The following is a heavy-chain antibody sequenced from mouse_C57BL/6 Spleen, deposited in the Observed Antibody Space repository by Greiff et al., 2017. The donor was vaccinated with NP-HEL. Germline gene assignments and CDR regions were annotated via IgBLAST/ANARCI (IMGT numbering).Heavy chain of an antibody. Sequence: EVQLQQSGAELVRPGASVKLSCTASGFNIKDYYMHWVKQRPEQGLEWIGRIDPEDGDTEYAPKFQGKATMTADTSSNTAYLQLSSLTSEDTAVYYCTRGFDYYGSSHWYFDVWGTGTTVTVSS. D-gene: IGHD1-1*01. CDR2: IDPEDGDT. J-gene: IGHJ1*03. CDR1: GFNIKDYY. CDR3: TRGFDYYGSSHWYFDV. V-gene: IGHV14-1*01.